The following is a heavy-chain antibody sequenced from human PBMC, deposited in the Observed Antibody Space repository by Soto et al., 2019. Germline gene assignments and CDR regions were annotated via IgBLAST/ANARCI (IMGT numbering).Heavy chain of an antibody. Sequence: SVKVSCKASGDTFSFYTINWVRQAPGLGLEWVGRINPILSMSNYAQKFQGRVTMTADKSTSTAYMELRSLRFEDTAIYYCATSYGSGYRAFDYWGQGALVTVSS. D-gene: IGHD3-10*01. CDR3: ATSYGSGYRAFDY. CDR1: GDTFSFYT. J-gene: IGHJ4*02. CDR2: INPILSMS. V-gene: IGHV1-69*02.